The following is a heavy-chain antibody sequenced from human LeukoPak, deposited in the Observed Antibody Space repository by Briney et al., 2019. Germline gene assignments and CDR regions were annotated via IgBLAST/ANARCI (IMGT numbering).Heavy chain of an antibody. Sequence: ASVKVSCKASGYTFTSYGISWVRQAPGQGLEWMEWISAYNGNTNYAQKLQGRVTMTTDTSTSTAYMELRSLRSDDTAVYYCARVGDILTGYPYYFDYWGQGTLVTVSS. V-gene: IGHV1-18*01. D-gene: IGHD3-9*01. CDR3: ARVGDILTGYPYYFDY. J-gene: IGHJ4*02. CDR1: GYTFTSYG. CDR2: ISAYNGNT.